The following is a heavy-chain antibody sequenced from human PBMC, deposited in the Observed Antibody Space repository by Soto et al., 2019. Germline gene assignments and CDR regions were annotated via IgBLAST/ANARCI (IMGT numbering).Heavy chain of an antibody. CDR1: GFTFSSYG. D-gene: IGHD2-2*02. J-gene: IGHJ5*02. CDR3: ASPRVDIVVVPAAISNGYPPAT. V-gene: IGHV3-30*03. Sequence: PGGSLRLSCAASGFTFSSYGMHWVRQAPGKGLEWVAVISYDGTEKYHADSVKGRFTISRDNSKNTLYLQMNSLRAEDTAVYYSASPRVDIVVVPAAISNGYPPATWGQGTLVTVSS. CDR2: ISYDGTEK.